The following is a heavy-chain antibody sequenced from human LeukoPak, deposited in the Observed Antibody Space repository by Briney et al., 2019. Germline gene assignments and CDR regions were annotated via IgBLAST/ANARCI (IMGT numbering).Heavy chain of an antibody. CDR2: ISGSGGGT. Sequence: PGGSLRLSCAASGFTFSTYAMSWVRQAPGKGLEWVSGISGSGGGTYYADSVRGRFTISRDNSKNTLHLQMNSLRAEDTAVYYCAKDLIWLAYHFDYWAREPWSPSPQ. CDR1: GFTFSTYA. J-gene: IGHJ4*02. D-gene: IGHD6-19*01. V-gene: IGHV3-23*01. CDR3: AKDLIWLAYHFDY.